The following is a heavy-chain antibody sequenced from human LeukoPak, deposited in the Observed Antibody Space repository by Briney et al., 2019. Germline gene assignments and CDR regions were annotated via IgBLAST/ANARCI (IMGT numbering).Heavy chain of an antibody. CDR2: ISSSSSYI. J-gene: IGHJ1*01. Sequence: GGSLRLSCAASGFTFSSYSMTWVRQAPGKGLEWVSSISSSSSYIYYADSVKGRFTISRDNAKNSLYLQMNSLRAEDTAVYYCARSLAYCGGDCPFQHWGQGTLVTVSS. V-gene: IGHV3-21*01. D-gene: IGHD2-21*02. CDR3: ARSLAYCGGDCPFQH. CDR1: GFTFSSYS.